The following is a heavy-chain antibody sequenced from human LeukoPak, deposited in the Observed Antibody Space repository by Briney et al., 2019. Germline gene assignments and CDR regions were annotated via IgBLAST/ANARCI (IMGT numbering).Heavy chain of an antibody. CDR1: GFTFSSYS. V-gene: IGHV3-48*04. CDR2: ISSSSSTI. J-gene: IGHJ4*02. D-gene: IGHD1-26*01. Sequence: GGSLRLSFAASGFTFSSYSMNWVRQAPGKGLEWVSYISSSSSTIYYADSVKGRFTISRDNAKNSLYLQMNSLRAEDTAVYYCARGGGVGATSVYFDYWGQGTLVTVSS. CDR3: ARGGGVGATSVYFDY.